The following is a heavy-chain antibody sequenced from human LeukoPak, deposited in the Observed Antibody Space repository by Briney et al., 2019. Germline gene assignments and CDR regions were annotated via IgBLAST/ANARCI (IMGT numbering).Heavy chain of an antibody. CDR1: GFTFSSYA. CDR2: ISGSGGST. D-gene: IGHD5-18*01. J-gene: IGHJ4*02. CDR3: ASPRYSYGYGGYFDY. V-gene: IGHV3-23*01. Sequence: PGGSLRLSCAASGFTFSSYAMSWVRQAPGKGLEWVSAISGSGGSTYYADSVKGRFTISRDNSKNTLYLQMNSLRAEDTAVYYCASPRYSYGYGGYFDYWGQGTLVTVSS.